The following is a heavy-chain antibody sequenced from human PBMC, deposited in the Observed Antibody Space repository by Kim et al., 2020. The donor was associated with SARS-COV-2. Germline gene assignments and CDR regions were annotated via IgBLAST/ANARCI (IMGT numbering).Heavy chain of an antibody. Sequence: SVKVSCKASGGTFSSYAISWVRQAPGQGLEWMGGIIPIFGTANYAQKFQGRVTITADESTSTAYMELSSLRSEDTAVYYCARGVLVFSSTVGTYYYYGMDVWGQGTTVTVSS. D-gene: IGHD2-2*01. V-gene: IGHV1-69*13. CDR1: GGTFSSYA. J-gene: IGHJ6*02. CDR3: ARGVLVFSSTVGTYYYYGMDV. CDR2: IIPIFGTA.